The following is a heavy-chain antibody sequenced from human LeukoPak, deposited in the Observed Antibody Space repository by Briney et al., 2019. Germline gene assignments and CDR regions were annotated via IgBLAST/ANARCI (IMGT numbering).Heavy chain of an antibody. J-gene: IGHJ6*03. CDR3: ARDGEYQLLHPYYYYMDV. D-gene: IGHD2-2*01. Sequence: ASVKVSCKASGGTFSSYAISWVRQAPGQGLEWMGGIIPIFGTANYAQKFQGRVTTTADESTSTAYMELSSLRSEDTAVYYCARDGEYQLLHPYYYYMDVWGKGTTVTVSS. CDR2: IIPIFGTA. CDR1: GGTFSSYA. V-gene: IGHV1-69*13.